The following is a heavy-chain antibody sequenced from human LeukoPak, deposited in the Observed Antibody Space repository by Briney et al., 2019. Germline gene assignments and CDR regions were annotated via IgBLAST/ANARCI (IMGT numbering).Heavy chain of an antibody. CDR1: GYTFTGYY. Sequence: ASVKVSCKASGYTFTGYYVHWVRQAPGQGLEWMGWINPNSGGTNYAQKFQGRVTMTRDTSISTAYMELSRLRSDDTAVYYCARERQIAAAGTFDYWGQGTLVTVSS. J-gene: IGHJ4*02. CDR2: INPNSGGT. D-gene: IGHD6-13*01. V-gene: IGHV1-2*02. CDR3: ARERQIAAAGTFDY.